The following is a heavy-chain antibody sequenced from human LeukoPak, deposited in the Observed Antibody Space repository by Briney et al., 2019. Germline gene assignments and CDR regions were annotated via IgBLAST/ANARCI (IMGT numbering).Heavy chain of an antibody. CDR2: IYSGGST. V-gene: IGHV3-66*01. CDR1: GFTVSSNY. Sequence: PGGSLRLSCAASGFTVSSNYMSWVRQAPGKGLEWVSAIYSGGSTFYADSVKGRFTISRDNSKNTLFLQMNGLRAEDTAVYYCARWYGDYEIGAFDIWGQGTMVTVSS. CDR3: ARWYGDYEIGAFDI. J-gene: IGHJ3*02. D-gene: IGHD4-17*01.